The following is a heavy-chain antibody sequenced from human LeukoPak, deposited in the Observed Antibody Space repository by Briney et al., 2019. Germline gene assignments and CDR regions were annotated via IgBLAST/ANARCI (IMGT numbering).Heavy chain of an antibody. CDR2: DSATGST. J-gene: IGHJ5*01. D-gene: IGHD2-8*01. CDR3: ARDDLVLGGSNWFDP. CDR1: GGSISDYF. V-gene: IGHV4-4*07. Sequence: PSETLSLTCTISGGSISDYFWTWVRQPAGKGLEWIGRDSATGSTNYNPSLKSRITMSVDTSKNQFSLKLSSVTAADTAVYYCARDDLVLGGSNWFDPWGQGTLVIVSS.